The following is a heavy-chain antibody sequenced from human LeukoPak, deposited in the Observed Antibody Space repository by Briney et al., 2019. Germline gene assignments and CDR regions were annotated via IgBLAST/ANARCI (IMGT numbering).Heavy chain of an antibody. D-gene: IGHD2-8*01. J-gene: IGHJ3*02. Sequence: ASVKVSCKVSGYTLTELSMHWVRQTPGKGLEWMGSFDPEDGETIYAQKFQGRVTMTEDTSTDTAYMELRSLRSDDTAVYYCVWSRGCTHGVCYVGSDAFDIWGQGTMVTVSS. CDR2: FDPEDGET. V-gene: IGHV1-24*01. CDR1: GYTLTELS. CDR3: VWSRGCTHGVCYVGSDAFDI.